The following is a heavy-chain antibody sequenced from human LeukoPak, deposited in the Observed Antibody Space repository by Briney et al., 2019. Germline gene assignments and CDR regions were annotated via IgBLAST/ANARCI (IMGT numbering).Heavy chain of an antibody. CDR2: IYYSGST. V-gene: IGHV4-59*08. CDR3: ARAVEMATIDYYGMDV. J-gene: IGHJ6*02. CDR1: GGSISSYY. Sequence: SETLSLTCTVSGGSISSYYWSWIRQPPGKGLEWIGYIYYSGSTNYNPSLKSRVTISVDTSKNQFSLKLSSVTAADVAVYYCARAVEMATIDYYGMDVWGQGTTVTVSS. D-gene: IGHD5-24*01.